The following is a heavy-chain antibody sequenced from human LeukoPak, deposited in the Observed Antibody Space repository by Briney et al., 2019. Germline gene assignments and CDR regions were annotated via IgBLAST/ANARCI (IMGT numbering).Heavy chain of an antibody. J-gene: IGHJ3*02. CDR1: GGSISVFY. CDR3: ARHVRCGGDCRYTADAFDI. V-gene: IGHV4-59*08. CDR2: IFRSGHT. Sequence: SETLSLTCTVSGGSISVFYWSWLRQPPGKGLEWIGYIFRSGHTSYNPTLKSRVTISVDTSKNQFSLKLSSVTAADTAVYYCARHVRCGGDCRYTADAFDIWGQGTMVTVSS. D-gene: IGHD2-21*02.